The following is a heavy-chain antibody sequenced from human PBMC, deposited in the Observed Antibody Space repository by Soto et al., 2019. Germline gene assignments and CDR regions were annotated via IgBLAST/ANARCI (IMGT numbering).Heavy chain of an antibody. V-gene: IGHV3-33*01. J-gene: IGHJ3*02. D-gene: IGHD1-1*01. CDR1: GFTFSTYG. CDR2: TWNDGSNK. Sequence: QVQLVESGGGVVQPGRSLRLSCVASGFTFSTYGMHWVRQAPGKGLEWVAMTWNDGSNKYYTDSMKDRFTISRDNSKNKLYLQMNSLTDEDSAVYYCTTELNDMQAFDIWGQGTMVTVSS. CDR3: TTELNDMQAFDI.